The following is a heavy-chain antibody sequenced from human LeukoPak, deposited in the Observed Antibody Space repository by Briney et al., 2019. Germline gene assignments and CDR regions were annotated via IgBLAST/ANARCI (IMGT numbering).Heavy chain of an antibody. CDR1: GYTFTSYD. CDR3: TRDTWFGDGGFDY. J-gene: IGHJ4*02. D-gene: IGHD3-10*01. CDR2: MNPNSGNT. Sequence: ASVKVSCKASGYTFTSYDINWVRQATGQGLEWMGWMNPNSGNTNYAQKFQGRVTVTRDTSLSTAYMDLNRLKYDDTAMYFCTRDTWFGDGGFDYWGQGIPGHRLL. V-gene: IGHV1-2*02.